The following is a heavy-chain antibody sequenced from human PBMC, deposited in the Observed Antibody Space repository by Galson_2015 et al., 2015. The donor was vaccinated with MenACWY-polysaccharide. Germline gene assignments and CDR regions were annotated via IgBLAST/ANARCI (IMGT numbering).Heavy chain of an antibody. D-gene: IGHD6-6*01. J-gene: IGHJ6*03. Sequence: SLRLSCAASGFTFSSSWMSWVRQAPGKGLEWVANIKQDGSEKYYVDSVKGRFTISRDDAKNSLYLQMNSLRAEDTAVYYCARDNRAARPPTLYYYYYMDVWGKGTTVTVSS. CDR1: GFTFSSSW. V-gene: IGHV3-7*01. CDR2: IKQDGSEK. CDR3: ARDNRAARPPTLYYYYYMDV.